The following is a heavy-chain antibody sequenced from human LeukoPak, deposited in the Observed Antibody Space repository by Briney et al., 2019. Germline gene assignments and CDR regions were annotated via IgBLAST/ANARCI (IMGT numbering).Heavy chain of an antibody. CDR2: ITHSEST. V-gene: IGHV4-34*01. CDR1: GGSFSDYY. D-gene: IGHD5-18*01. Sequence: SETLSLTCAVYGGSFSDYYWSWIRQPPGKGLEWIGEITHSESTNYNPSLKSRVTISVDASKNQFSLKVNSVTAADTAVYYCAKSSYSIFDYWGQGTLVTVSS. CDR3: AKSSYSIFDY. J-gene: IGHJ4*02.